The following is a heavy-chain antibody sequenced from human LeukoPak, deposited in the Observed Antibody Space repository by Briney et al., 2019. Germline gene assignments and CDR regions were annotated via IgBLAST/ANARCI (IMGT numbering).Heavy chain of an antibody. V-gene: IGHV3-30-3*01. CDR3: ARGTTDIVAEISDAFDI. J-gene: IGHJ3*02. CDR1: GFTFSAFA. Sequence: GESLRLSRAASGFTFSAFAMHWARQAPGKGLEWVAAISYDASNKYYAVSVRGRFTISRDNSRNTLFLQMNSLRADDTAVYYCARGTTDIVAEISDAFDIWGQGTVVTVSS. CDR2: ISYDASNK. D-gene: IGHD5-12*01.